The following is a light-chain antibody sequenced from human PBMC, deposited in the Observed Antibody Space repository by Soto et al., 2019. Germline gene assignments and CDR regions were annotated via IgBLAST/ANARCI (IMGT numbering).Light chain of an antibody. Sequence: DIQMTQSPSSLSASVGDRVTITCRASQGISNYLAWYQQKPGKVPTLLIYAASTLHSGVPSRFSGSGSGTDFTLSISSLQPEDVATYYCQKYESDPFTYGPGTKVEI. V-gene: IGKV1-27*01. CDR2: AAS. J-gene: IGKJ3*01. CDR3: QKYESDPFT. CDR1: QGISNY.